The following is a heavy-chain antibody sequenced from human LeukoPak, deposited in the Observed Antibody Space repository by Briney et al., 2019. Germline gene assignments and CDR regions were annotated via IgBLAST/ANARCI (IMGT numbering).Heavy chain of an antibody. CDR3: ARGLY. V-gene: IGHV4-34*01. Sequence: SDTLSLTRAVYGGSFSGYYWSWIRQPPGKGLEWIGEINHSRSTNYNPSLKSRVTISVDTSKNQFSLKLSSVTAADTAVYYCARGLYWGQGTLVTVSS. CDR1: GGSFSGYY. CDR2: INHSRST. J-gene: IGHJ4*02.